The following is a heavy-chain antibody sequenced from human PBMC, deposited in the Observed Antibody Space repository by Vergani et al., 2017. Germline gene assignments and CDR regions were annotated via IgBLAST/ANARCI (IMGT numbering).Heavy chain of an antibody. CDR3: AKGVYYSSTSCYEGRGYYYGMGV. CDR1: GFTFSSYA. Sequence: EVQLLESGGGLVQPGGSLRLSCAASGFTFSSYAMSWVRQVPGKGLEWVSGIMGSGGNTYYANSVKGRFTISRDNSKNTLYLQMNSLRADDTAVYYCAKGVYYSSTSCYEGRGYYYGMGVWGQGTTVTFSS. CDR2: IMGSGGNT. V-gene: IGHV3-23*01. D-gene: IGHD2-2*01. J-gene: IGHJ6*02.